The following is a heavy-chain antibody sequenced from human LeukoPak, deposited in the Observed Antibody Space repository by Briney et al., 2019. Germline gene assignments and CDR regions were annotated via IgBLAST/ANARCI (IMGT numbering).Heavy chain of an antibody. V-gene: IGHV3-30*02. Sequence: GGSLRLSCAASGFTFSSYGMHWVRQAPGKGLEWVAGIRYDGSNKYYADSVKGRFTISRDNSKNTLYLQMNSLRAEDTAVYYCAKMPTGTTKRGYYYYYMDVWGKGTTVTVSS. CDR3: AKMPTGTTKRGYYYYYMDV. J-gene: IGHJ6*03. CDR1: GFTFSSYG. D-gene: IGHD1-1*01. CDR2: IRYDGSNK.